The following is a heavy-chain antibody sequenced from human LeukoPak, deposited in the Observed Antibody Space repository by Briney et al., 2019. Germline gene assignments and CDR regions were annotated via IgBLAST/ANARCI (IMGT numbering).Heavy chain of an antibody. D-gene: IGHD5-12*01. V-gene: IGHV1-69*06. J-gene: IGHJ4*02. CDR2: IIPIFGTA. CDR3: ARNAQEWLRFRIDY. CDR1: GGTFSSYA. Sequence: ASVKVSCKASGGTFSSYAISWVRQAPGQGLEWMGGIIPIFGTANYAQKFQGRVTITADKSTSTAYMELSSLRSEDTAVYYCARNAQEWLRFRIDYWGQGTLVTVSS.